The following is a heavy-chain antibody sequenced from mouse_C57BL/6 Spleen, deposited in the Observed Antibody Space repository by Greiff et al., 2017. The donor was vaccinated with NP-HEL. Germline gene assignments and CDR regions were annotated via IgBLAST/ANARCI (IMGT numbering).Heavy chain of an antibody. CDR1: GYSFTDYN. CDR3: ARSYHGSSPAWFAY. CDR2: INPNYGTT. D-gene: IGHD1-1*01. J-gene: IGHJ3*01. Sequence: VQLQQSGPELVKPGASVKISCKASGYSFTDYNMNWVKQSNGKSLEWIGVINPNYGTTSYNQKFKGKATLTVDQSSSTAYMQLNSPTSEDSAVYYCARSYHGSSPAWFAYWGQGTLVTVSA. V-gene: IGHV1-39*01.